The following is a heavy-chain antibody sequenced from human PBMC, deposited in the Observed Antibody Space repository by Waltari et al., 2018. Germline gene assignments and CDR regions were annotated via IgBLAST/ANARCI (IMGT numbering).Heavy chain of an antibody. CDR3: AREVRRDGFNYLDY. Sequence: QEQLQESGPGLVKPSETLSLTCSVSGGSISNYYWSWIRQPAGKGLEWIGRIYTSVSANYSPSLKSRVTMSVDTSKNQFSQKLNSVTAADTAVYYCAREVRRDGFNYLDYWGQGTLVTVSS. CDR2: IYTSVSA. V-gene: IGHV4-4*07. D-gene: IGHD5-12*01. J-gene: IGHJ4*02. CDR1: GGSISNYY.